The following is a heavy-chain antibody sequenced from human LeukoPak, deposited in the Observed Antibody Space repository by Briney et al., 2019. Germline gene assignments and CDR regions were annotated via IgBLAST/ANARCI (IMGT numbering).Heavy chain of an antibody. D-gene: IGHD6-13*01. J-gene: IGHJ2*01. CDR1: GFTFSSYA. V-gene: IGHV3-30*04. CDR3: ARVISSSWYTDYWYFDL. CDR2: ISYDGSNK. Sequence: GGSLRLSCAASGFTFSSYAMHWVRQAPGKGLEWVAVISYDGSNKYYADSVKGRFTISRDNSKNTLYLQMNSLRAEDTAVYYCARVISSSWYTDYWYFDLWGRGTLVTVSS.